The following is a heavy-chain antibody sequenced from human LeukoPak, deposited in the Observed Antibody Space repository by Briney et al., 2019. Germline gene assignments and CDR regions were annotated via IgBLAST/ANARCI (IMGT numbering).Heavy chain of an antibody. J-gene: IGHJ6*02. CDR3: ARVTSIYSNYDYYYYYGMDV. Sequence: GASVKVSCKASGYTFTSYDINWVRQATGQGLEWMGWMNPNSGNTGYAQKFQGRVTMTRNTSISTAYMELSSLRSEDTAVYYCARVTSIYSNYDYYYYYGMDVWGQGTTVTVSS. CDR2: MNPNSGNT. CDR1: GYTFTSYD. D-gene: IGHD4-11*01. V-gene: IGHV1-8*01.